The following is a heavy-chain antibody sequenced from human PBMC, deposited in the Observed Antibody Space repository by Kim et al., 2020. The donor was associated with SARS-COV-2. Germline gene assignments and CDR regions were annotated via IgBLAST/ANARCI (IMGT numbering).Heavy chain of an antibody. CDR1: GFTFSSYS. CDR2: ISSSSSYI. Sequence: GGSLRLSCAASGFTFSSYSMNWVRQAPGKGLEWVSSISSSSSYIYYADSVKGRFTISRDNAKNSLYLQMNSLRAEDTAVYYCAKDIVVVPAAMDLDYYYGMDVWGQGTTVTVSS. V-gene: IGHV3-21*01. J-gene: IGHJ6*02. D-gene: IGHD2-2*01. CDR3: AKDIVVVPAAMDLDYYYGMDV.